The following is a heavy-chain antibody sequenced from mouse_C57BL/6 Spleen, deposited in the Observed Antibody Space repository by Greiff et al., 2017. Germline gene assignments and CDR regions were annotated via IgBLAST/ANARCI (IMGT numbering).Heavy chain of an antibody. J-gene: IGHJ2*01. D-gene: IGHD2-5*01. CDR1: GYTFTDYY. CDR3: ARGSSNYDY. V-gene: IGHV1-76*01. CDR2: IYPGSGNT. Sequence: VQGVESGAELVRPGASVKLSCKASGYTFTDYYINWVKQRPGQGLEWIARIYPGSGNTYYNEKFKGKATLTAEKSSSTAYMQLSSLTSEDSAVYFCARGSSNYDYWGQGTTLTVSS.